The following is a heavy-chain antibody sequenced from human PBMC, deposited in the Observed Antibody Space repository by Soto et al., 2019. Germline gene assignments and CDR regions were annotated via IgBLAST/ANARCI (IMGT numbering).Heavy chain of an antibody. CDR2: IYYSGST. V-gene: IGHV4-31*03. J-gene: IGHJ4*02. Sequence: QVQLQESGPGLVKTSQTLSLTCTVSGGSIRSGGYYWNWIRQRPGKGLEWIGYIYYSGSTYYNPSLKSRLTISLDTSKNRFSLRLSFVTAADTAVYYCASTFGELSPCDYWGQGTLVSVSS. D-gene: IGHD3-10*01. CDR3: ASTFGELSPCDY. CDR1: GGSIRSGGYY.